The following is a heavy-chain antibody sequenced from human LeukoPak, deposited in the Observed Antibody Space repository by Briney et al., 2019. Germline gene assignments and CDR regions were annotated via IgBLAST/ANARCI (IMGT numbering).Heavy chain of an antibody. J-gene: IGHJ1*01. Sequence: ASVKVSCKASGYTFTSYDINWVRQATGQGLEWMGWMNPNSGNTGYAQKFQGRVTMTRNTSISTAYMELSSLRSEDKAVYYWARCGGGGITMIVVVIFQHWGQGTLVTVSS. CDR2: MNPNSGNT. V-gene: IGHV1-8*01. CDR3: ARCGGGGITMIVVVIFQH. CDR1: GYTFTSYD. D-gene: IGHD3-22*01.